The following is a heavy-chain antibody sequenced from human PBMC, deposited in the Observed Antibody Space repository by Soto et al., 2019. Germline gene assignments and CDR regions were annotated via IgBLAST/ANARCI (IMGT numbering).Heavy chain of an antibody. CDR3: ARRVDHYDSSCYAHDI. Sequence: QVQVQQWGAGLLKPSETLSLTCAVYGGSFRGYYWSWIRQPPGKGLEWIGEINHSGSTSYNPSLTSRVTMAVDTSQNEFSLKLTSVTAADTAVYDCARRVDHYDSSCYAHDIWGQGTMVTVSS. CDR1: GGSFRGYY. J-gene: IGHJ3*02. CDR2: INHSGST. V-gene: IGHV4-34*01. D-gene: IGHD3-22*01.